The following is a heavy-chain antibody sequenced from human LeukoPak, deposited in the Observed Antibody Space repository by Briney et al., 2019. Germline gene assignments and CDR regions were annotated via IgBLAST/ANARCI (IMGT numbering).Heavy chain of an antibody. J-gene: IGHJ3*02. V-gene: IGHV3-48*03. Sequence: GGSLRLSCAASGFTFSSYAMSWVRQAPGKGLEWLSYISASGGNMFYADSVKGRFTISRDNAKNSVYLQMNSLRVEDTALYYCASRRSGWPNDAFDIWGQGTMVTVTS. CDR3: ASRRSGWPNDAFDI. D-gene: IGHD6-19*01. CDR1: GFTFSSYA. CDR2: ISASGGNM.